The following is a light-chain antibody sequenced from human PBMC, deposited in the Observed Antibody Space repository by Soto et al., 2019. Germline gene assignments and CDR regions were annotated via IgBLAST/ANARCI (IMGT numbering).Light chain of an antibody. CDR2: AAS. V-gene: IGKV1-27*01. CDR3: QKYDRVPGT. Sequence: DIRMTQSPSSLSASVGDRVTITCRASQDINNYLAWYQQKPGKVPKLLISAASTLQSGVPSRFSGSGSGTDFTLTISSLQPEDVGSYFCQKYDRVPGTFGQGTKVEIK. CDR1: QDINNY. J-gene: IGKJ1*01.